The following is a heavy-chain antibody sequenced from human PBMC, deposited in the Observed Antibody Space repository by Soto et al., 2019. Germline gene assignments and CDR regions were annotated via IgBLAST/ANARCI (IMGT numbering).Heavy chain of an antibody. CDR1: GFTFSSYA. CDR3: AKERVSDYRTSNGFES. J-gene: IGHJ5*01. V-gene: IGHV3-23*01. Sequence: GGSLTLSCASSGFTFSSYAMSWVRQAPGKGLEWVSAISGSGGSTYYADSVKGRFTISRDNSKNILYLQMNSLRAEDTAVYYCAKERVSDYRTSNGFESWGKGILLTVSS. D-gene: IGHD4-4*01. CDR2: ISGSGGST.